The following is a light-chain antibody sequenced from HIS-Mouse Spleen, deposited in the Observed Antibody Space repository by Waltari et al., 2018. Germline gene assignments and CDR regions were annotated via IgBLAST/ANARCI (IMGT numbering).Light chain of an antibody. CDR1: SSDVGSYNL. CDR3: CSYAGSSTWV. J-gene: IGLJ3*02. V-gene: IGLV2-23*01. CDR2: EGS. Sequence: QSALTQPASVPGSPGQSITISCPGTSSDVGSYNLVSWYQQHPGKAPKLMIYEGSKRLSGVSNRFSGSKSGNTASLTISGLQAEDEADYYCCSYAGSSTWVFGGGTKLTVL.